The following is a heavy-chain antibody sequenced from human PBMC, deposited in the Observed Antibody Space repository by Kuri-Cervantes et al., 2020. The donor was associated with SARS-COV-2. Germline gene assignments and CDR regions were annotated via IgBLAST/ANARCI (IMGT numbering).Heavy chain of an antibody. CDR1: GFTFSSYE. CDR2: ISGSGGST. CDR3: ARGYSYPEDY. Sequence: GESLKISCAASGFTFSSYEMNWVRQAPGKGLEWVSAISGSGGSTYYADSVKGRFTISRGNSKNTLYLQMNSLRAEDTAVYYCARGYSYPEDYRGQGTLVTVSS. D-gene: IGHD5-18*01. V-gene: IGHV3-23*01. J-gene: IGHJ4*02.